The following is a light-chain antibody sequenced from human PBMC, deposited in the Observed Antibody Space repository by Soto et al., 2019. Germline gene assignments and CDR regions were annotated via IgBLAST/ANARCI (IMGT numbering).Light chain of an antibody. Sequence: EIVMTQSPATLSVSPGERATLSCRASQSVSNNYLAWYQQKPGQAPRLLIHGASSRATGVPDRFSGSGSGTDFTLTISTLEPEDFAVYYCQQYGRSPWTFGRGTNVEIK. CDR1: QSVSNNY. J-gene: IGKJ1*01. V-gene: IGKV3-20*01. CDR3: QQYGRSPWT. CDR2: GAS.